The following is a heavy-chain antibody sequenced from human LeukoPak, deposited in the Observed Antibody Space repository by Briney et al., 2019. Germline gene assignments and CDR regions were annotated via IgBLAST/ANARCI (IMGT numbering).Heavy chain of an antibody. Sequence: GGSLRLSCAASGFTFSSYVMHWVRQAPGKGLEWVAVISYDGSNKYYADSVKGRFTISRDNSKNTLYLQMNSLRAEDTAVYYCAKDGAGSAAIDYYYYGMDVWGQGTTVTVSS. D-gene: IGHD2-2*02. CDR2: ISYDGSNK. CDR1: GFTFSSYV. V-gene: IGHV3-30*18. CDR3: AKDGAGSAAIDYYYYGMDV. J-gene: IGHJ6*02.